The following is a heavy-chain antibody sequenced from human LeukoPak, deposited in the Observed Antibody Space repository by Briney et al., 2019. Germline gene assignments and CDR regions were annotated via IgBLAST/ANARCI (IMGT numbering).Heavy chain of an antibody. CDR2: IRYDGSNK. V-gene: IGHV3-30*02. J-gene: IGHJ6*03. CDR3: AKDSSSWYAIYYYYYMDV. D-gene: IGHD6-13*01. CDR1: GFTFSSYG. Sequence: GGSLRLSCAASGFTFSSYGMHWVRQAPGKGLEWVAFIRYDGSNKYYADSVKGRFTISRDNSKNTLYLQMNSLRAEDTAVYYCAKDSSSWYAIYYYYYMDVWGKGTTVTISS.